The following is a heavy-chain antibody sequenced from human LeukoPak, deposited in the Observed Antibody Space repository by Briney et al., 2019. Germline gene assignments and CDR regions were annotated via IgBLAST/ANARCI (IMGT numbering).Heavy chain of an antibody. CDR2: IIPIFGTA. V-gene: IGHV1-69*13. CDR3: ARAGYSSGWYCFDY. Sequence: ASVKVSCKASGGTFISYAISWVRQVPGQGLEWMGGIIPIFGTANYAQKLQGRVTITADESTSTAYMELSSLRSEDTAVYYCARAGYSSGWYCFDYWGQGTLVTVSS. D-gene: IGHD6-19*01. CDR1: GGTFISYA. J-gene: IGHJ4*02.